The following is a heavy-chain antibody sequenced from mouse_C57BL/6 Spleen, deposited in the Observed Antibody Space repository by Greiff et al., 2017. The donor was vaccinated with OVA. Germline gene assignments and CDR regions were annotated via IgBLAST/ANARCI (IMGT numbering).Heavy chain of an antibody. CDR3: ARLSDYAFDY. J-gene: IGHJ2*01. CDR2: IRNKANGYTT. CDR1: GFTFTDYY. Sequence: EVKLVESGGGLVQPGGSLSLSCAASGFTFTDYYMSWVRQPPGKALEWLGFIRNKANGYTTEYSASVKGRFTISRDNSQFILYLQMHALRAGDSATYYCARLSDYAFDYWGQGTTLTVSS. D-gene: IGHD2-4*01. V-gene: IGHV7-3*01.